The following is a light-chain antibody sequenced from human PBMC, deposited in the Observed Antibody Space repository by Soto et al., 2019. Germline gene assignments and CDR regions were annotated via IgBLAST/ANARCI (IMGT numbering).Light chain of an antibody. CDR3: QQYNSNPLT. CDR1: QSISAW. CDR2: KAS. V-gene: IGKV1-5*03. J-gene: IGKJ4*01. Sequence: DIQMTQSPSTLSASVGDRVNITCRASQSISAWLAWYQQKPGKAPKLLIYKASSLESGVPSRFSGSGSGTEFTLTISGLQPDDFATYYCQQYNSNPLTFGGGTNVEIK.